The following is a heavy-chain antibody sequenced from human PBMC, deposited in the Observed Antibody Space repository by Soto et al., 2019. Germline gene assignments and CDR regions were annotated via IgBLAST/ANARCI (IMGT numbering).Heavy chain of an antibody. CDR3: AHRLCDSSCYWDVGYFDY. J-gene: IGHJ4*02. CDR2: IEWDDDK. Sequence: SGPTLVNPTQTLTLTCTFSGFSLSTTGMCVSWIRQPPGKALEWLARIEWDDDKYYSTSLKTRLTITKDTSKNQVVLTMTNMDPVDTATYFCAHRLCDSSCYWDVGYFDYWGRGTLVTVSS. V-gene: IGHV2-70*12. D-gene: IGHD3-22*01. CDR1: GFSLSTTGMC.